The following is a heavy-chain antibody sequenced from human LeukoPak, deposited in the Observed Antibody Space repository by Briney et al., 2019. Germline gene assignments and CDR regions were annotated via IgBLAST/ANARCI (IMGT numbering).Heavy chain of an antibody. CDR1: GFTFSSYG. Sequence: PGGSLRLSCAASGFTFSSYGMHWVRQAPGKGLEWVAFIRYDGSNKYYADSVKGRFTISRDNSKNTLYLQMNSLRAEDTAVYSCAKDSGYCSSTSCSPYFDYWGQGTLVTVSS. J-gene: IGHJ4*02. D-gene: IGHD2-2*01. V-gene: IGHV3-30*02. CDR2: IRYDGSNK. CDR3: AKDSGYCSSTSCSPYFDY.